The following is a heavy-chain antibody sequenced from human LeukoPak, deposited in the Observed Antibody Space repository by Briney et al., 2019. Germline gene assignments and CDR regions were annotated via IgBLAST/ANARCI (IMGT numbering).Heavy chain of an antibody. Sequence: SETLSLTCTVSGDSISSSSYYWGWIRHPPGKGLEWIGSIDYSGSTYYNPSLKSRATISVDTSKNQFSLKLSSVTAADTAVYYCATPYHSFAYWGQGTLVTVSS. CDR3: ATPYHSFAY. CDR1: GDSISSSSYY. V-gene: IGHV4-39*01. CDR2: IDYSGST. J-gene: IGHJ4*02.